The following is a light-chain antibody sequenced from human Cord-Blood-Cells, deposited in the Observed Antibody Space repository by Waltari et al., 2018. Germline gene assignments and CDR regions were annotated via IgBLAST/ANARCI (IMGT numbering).Light chain of an antibody. V-gene: IGKV4-1*01. Sequence: DIVMTQSPDSLAVSLGERATINCTSSQSGLYSSNNKNYLAWYQQKPGQPPKLLIYWASTRESGVPDRFSGSGSGTDFTLTISSLQDEDVAVYYCQQYYSTPITFGQGTRLEIK. CDR1: QSGLYSSNNKNY. CDR2: WAS. CDR3: QQYYSTPIT. J-gene: IGKJ5*01.